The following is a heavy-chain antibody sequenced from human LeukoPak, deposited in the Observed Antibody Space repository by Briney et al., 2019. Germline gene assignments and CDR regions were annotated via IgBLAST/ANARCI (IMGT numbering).Heavy chain of an antibody. J-gene: IGHJ3*02. CDR3: TITMIVGDAFDI. V-gene: IGHV4-59*12. CDR2: IYYSGSA. D-gene: IGHD3-22*01. CDR1: GGSISSYY. Sequence: SETLSLTCTVSGGSISSYYWSWIRQPPGKGLEWIGSIYYSGSAYYNPSLKSRVTISVDTSKNQFSLKLSSVTAADTAVYYCTITMIVGDAFDIWGQGTMVTVSS.